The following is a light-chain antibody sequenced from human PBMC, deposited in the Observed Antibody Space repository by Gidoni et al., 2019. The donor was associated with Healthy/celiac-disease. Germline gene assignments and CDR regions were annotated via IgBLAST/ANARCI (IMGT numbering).Light chain of an antibody. V-gene: IGLV2-14*01. Sequence: QSALPQPASVSGSPGPSITISCTVTSSDVGGYNYVSWYQQHPGKAPKLMIYEVSNRPSWVSNRFSGSKSGNTASLTISGLQAEDEADYYCSSYTSSSVVFGGGTKLTVL. CDR1: SSDVGGYNY. CDR2: EVS. CDR3: SSYTSSSVV. J-gene: IGLJ2*01.